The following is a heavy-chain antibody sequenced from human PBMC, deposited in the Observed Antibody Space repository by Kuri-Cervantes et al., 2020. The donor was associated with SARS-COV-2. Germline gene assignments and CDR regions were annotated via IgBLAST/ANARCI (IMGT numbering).Heavy chain of an antibody. CDR1: GFTFDDYG. J-gene: IGHJ2*01. CDR3: ARSPPLGYFDL. Sequence: LSLTCAASGFTFDDYGMSWVRQAPGKGLEWVSGINWNGGGTGYADSVKGRFTISRDNSKNTLYLQMNSLRAEDTAVYYCARSPPLGYFDLWGRGTLVTVSS. CDR2: INWNGGGT. V-gene: IGHV3-20*04.